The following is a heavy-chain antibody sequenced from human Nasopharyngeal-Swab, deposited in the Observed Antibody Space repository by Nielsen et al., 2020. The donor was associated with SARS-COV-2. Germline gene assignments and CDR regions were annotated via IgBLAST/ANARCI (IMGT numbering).Heavy chain of an antibody. CDR2: ISFDGSKK. CDR1: GFPFNSHG. V-gene: IGHV3-30*03. J-gene: IGHJ6*04. Sequence: GESLKISCAASGFPFNSHGMHWVRQAPGKGLEWVAVISFDGSKKYYADSVKGRFTISRDSSKNTLYLQMNSLRAEDTAVYYCARDTSVDIVLLYYGMDVWGKGTTVTVCS. D-gene: IGHD5-12*01. CDR3: ARDTSVDIVLLYYGMDV.